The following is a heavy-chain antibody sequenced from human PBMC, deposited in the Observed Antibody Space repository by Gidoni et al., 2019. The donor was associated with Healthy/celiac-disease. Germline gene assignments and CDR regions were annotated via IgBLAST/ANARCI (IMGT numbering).Heavy chain of an antibody. V-gene: IGHV3-15*07. D-gene: IGHD3-10*01. CDR1: SNAW. Sequence: SNAWMNWVRQAPGKGLEWVGRIKSKTDGGTTDYAAPVKGRFTISRDDSKNTLYLQMNSLKTEDTAVYYCTTRRGVRGVSDYWGQGTLVTVSS. CDR2: IKSKTDGGTT. J-gene: IGHJ4*02. CDR3: TTRRGVRGVSDY.